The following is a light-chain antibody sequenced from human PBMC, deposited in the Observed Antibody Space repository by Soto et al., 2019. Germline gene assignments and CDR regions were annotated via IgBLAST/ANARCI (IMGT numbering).Light chain of an antibody. Sequence: DIQMTQSPSSLSASVGDRVTITCRASQSISSYLNWYQQKPGKAPKLLIYAASSLQSGVPSRFSRSGSGTEVTLTISSLQPEDFASYYCQQSYSTPLTFGGGTKVEIK. CDR3: QQSYSTPLT. CDR1: QSISSY. CDR2: AAS. V-gene: IGKV1-39*01. J-gene: IGKJ4*01.